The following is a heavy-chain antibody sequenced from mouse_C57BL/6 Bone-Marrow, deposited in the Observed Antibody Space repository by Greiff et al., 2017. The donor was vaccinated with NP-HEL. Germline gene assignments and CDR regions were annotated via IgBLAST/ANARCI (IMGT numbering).Heavy chain of an antibody. CDR2: IDPENGDT. V-gene: IGHV14-4*01. CDR1: GFNIKDDY. J-gene: IGHJ2*01. Sequence: EVKLVESGAELVRPGASVKLSCTASGFNIKDDYMHWVKQRPEQGLEWIGWIDPENGDTEYASKFQGKATITADTSSTTAYLQLSSLTSEDTAVYYCTTGIYYDYDDYWCQGTTLTVSS. D-gene: IGHD2-4*01. CDR3: TTGIYYDYDDY.